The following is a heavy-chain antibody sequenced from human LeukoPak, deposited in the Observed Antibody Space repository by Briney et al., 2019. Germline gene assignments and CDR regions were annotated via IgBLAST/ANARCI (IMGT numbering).Heavy chain of an antibody. J-gene: IGHJ6*02. CDR3: ARHPGSDGMDV. V-gene: IGHV1-8*01. D-gene: IGHD3-10*01. Sequence: ASVKASCKASGYTFTSHDINWVRQATGQGLEWMGWMNPNSGNTGYAQKFQGRVTMTRNTSISTAYMELSSLRSEDTAVYYCARHPGSDGMDVWGQGTTVTVSS. CDR2: MNPNSGNT. CDR1: GYTFTSHD.